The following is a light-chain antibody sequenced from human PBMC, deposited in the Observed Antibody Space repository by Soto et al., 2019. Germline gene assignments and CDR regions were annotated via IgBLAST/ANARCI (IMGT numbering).Light chain of an antibody. J-gene: IGKJ3*01. V-gene: IGKV3-15*01. Sequence: EIVMTQSPATLSVSPGERATLSCRASQSIGSSLAWYQQIPGQAPRLLIYGASTRATGIPARFSGSGSGTEFTLTISSLQSEDFAVYYCQQYDNWPRTFGPGTKVNIK. CDR3: QQYDNWPRT. CDR2: GAS. CDR1: QSIGSS.